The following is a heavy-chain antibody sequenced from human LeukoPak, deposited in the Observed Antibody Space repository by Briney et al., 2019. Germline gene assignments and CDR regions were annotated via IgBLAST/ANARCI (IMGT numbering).Heavy chain of an antibody. Sequence: GGSLRLSCAASGFTFSDAWMNWVRQAPGKGLEWVGRIKSKTDGGTTDYAAPVKGRFTISRDDSKNTLYLQMNSLKTEDTAVYYCTTGLGYEYYFDYWGQGTLVTVSS. V-gene: IGHV3-15*07. CDR2: IKSKTDGGTT. D-gene: IGHD2-2*01. CDR1: GFTFSDAW. CDR3: TTGLGYEYYFDY. J-gene: IGHJ4*02.